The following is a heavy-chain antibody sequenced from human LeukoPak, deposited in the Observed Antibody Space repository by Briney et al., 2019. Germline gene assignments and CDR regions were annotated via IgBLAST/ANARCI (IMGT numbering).Heavy chain of an antibody. J-gene: IGHJ1*01. D-gene: IGHD4-11*01. Sequence: PGGSLRLSRAASGFNFDDYGMSWVRQAPGKGLEWVSGINWNGGSAVYADSVKGRFAISRDNAKNSLYLQMSSLRAEDTALYYCARDGSTTVTTDYWGQGTLVTVSS. CDR2: INWNGGSA. CDR1: GFNFDDYG. CDR3: ARDGSTTVTTDY. V-gene: IGHV3-20*04.